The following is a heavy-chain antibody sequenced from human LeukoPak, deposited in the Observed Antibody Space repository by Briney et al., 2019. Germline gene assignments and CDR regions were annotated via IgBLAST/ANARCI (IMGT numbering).Heavy chain of an antibody. CDR3: ARAGYSSSCFFRQTTYYMDV. D-gene: IGHD6-13*01. CDR1: GFTFSSYA. Sequence: GGSLRLSCAASGFTFSSYAMHWVRQAPGKGLEWVAVISYDGSNKYYADSVKGRFTISRDNSKNTPYLQMNSLRAEDTAVYYCARAGYSSSCFFRQTTYYMDVWGKGTTVTVSS. V-gene: IGHV3-30*04. CDR2: ISYDGSNK. J-gene: IGHJ6*03.